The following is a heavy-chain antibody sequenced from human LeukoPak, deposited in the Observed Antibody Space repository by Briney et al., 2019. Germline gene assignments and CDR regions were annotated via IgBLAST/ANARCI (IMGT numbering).Heavy chain of an antibody. CDR1: GGSFSGYY. CDR2: INHSGST. V-gene: IGHV4-34*01. Sequence: SETLSLTCAVYGGSFSGYYWSWIRQPPGKGLEWIGEINHSGSTNYNPSLKSRVTISVDTSKNQFSLKLSSVTAADTAVYYCARACPRKYYYYYGMDVWGQGTTVTVSS. CDR3: ARACPRKYYYYYGMDV. D-gene: IGHD2/OR15-2a*01. J-gene: IGHJ6*02.